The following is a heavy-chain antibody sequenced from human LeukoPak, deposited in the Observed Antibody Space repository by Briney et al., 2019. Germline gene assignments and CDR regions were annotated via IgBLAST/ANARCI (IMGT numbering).Heavy chain of an antibody. CDR1: GGSISSSPYY. D-gene: IGHD6-6*01. Sequence: PSETLSLTCTVSGGSISSSPYYWGWIRQPPGKGLEWIGSIYYSGGTYYNPSLKSRVTISVDTSKNQFSLKLSSVTAADTAVYYCAKDLAAYSSSSGHWGQGTLVTVSS. CDR3: AKDLAAYSSSSGH. J-gene: IGHJ4*02. CDR2: IYYSGGT. V-gene: IGHV4-39*07.